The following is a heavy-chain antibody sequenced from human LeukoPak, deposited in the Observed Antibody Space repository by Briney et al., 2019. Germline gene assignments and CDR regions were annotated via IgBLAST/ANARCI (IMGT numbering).Heavy chain of an antibody. CDR2: IKPSGGDT. V-gene: IGHV1-46*01. CDR1: GYTFTNFF. CDR3: AREGSANYNFDY. Sequence: ASVKVLCKASGYTFTNFFMHWVRHAPGQGLEWMGLIKPSGGDTTYTQKFQGRVTMTRDTSTSTVYMELTSLRSDDTAVYYCAREGSANYNFDYWGQGTLVTVSS. D-gene: IGHD4/OR15-4a*01. J-gene: IGHJ4*02.